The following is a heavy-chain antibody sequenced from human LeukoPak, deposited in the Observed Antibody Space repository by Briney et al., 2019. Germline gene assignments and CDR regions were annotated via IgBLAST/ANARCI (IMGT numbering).Heavy chain of an antibody. V-gene: IGHV4-34*01. CDR1: GGSFSGYY. CDR2: INHSGST. Sequence: SETLSLTCAVYGGSFSGYYWSWIRQPPGKGLEWIGEINHSGSTNYNPSLKSRVTISVDTSKNQFSLKLSSVTAADTAVYYCASLNPYSNYSPGYYYYYYMDVRGKGTTVTASS. CDR3: ASLNPYSNYSPGYYYYYYMDV. D-gene: IGHD4-11*01. J-gene: IGHJ6*03.